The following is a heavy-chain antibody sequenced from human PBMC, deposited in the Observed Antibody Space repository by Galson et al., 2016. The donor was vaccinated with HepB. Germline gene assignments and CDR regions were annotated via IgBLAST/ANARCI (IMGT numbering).Heavy chain of an antibody. Sequence: SLRLSCAASGFNFNIYWMRWVRQAPGKGLEWVANMTQDGSEKYYVDSVKGRFTISRDNAKNSVYLQMNSLRAEDTAVYYCARGSDPDKWGQGILVTFSS. J-gene: IGHJ4*02. D-gene: IGHD3-3*01. CDR1: GFNFNIYW. CDR3: ARGSDPDK. V-gene: IGHV3-7*03. CDR2: MTQDGSEK.